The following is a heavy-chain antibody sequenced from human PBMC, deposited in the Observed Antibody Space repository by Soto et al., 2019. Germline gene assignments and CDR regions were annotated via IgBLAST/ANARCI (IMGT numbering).Heavy chain of an antibody. J-gene: IGHJ4*02. CDR2: IYYSGRT. Sequence: SETLSLTCTVSGDSFSSSSYYWGWTRQPPGKGLEWIGSIYYSGRTYYKTSLKSRVTISIDTSRNQFSLKMSSVTAADTAANYCARWSPNSSYGGWVGYWDQGTRVTVSS. V-gene: IGHV4-39*01. D-gene: IGHD4-17*01. CDR1: GDSFSSSSYY. CDR3: ARWSPNSSYGGWVGY.